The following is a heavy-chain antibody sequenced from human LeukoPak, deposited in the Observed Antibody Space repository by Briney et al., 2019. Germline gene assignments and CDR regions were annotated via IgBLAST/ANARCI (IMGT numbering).Heavy chain of an antibody. D-gene: IGHD6-13*01. V-gene: IGHV3-23*01. Sequence: GGSLRLSCAASGCTFSNFVMTWVRQAPGKGLEWVSAISGSGGRGTTYYADSAKGRFTISRDNAKNTMYLQMNSLSVEDTAVYYCAKDIAASGLPRIFDFWGQGTLVTVSS. J-gene: IGHJ4*02. CDR2: ISGSGGRGTT. CDR1: GCTFSNFV. CDR3: AKDIAASGLPRIFDF.